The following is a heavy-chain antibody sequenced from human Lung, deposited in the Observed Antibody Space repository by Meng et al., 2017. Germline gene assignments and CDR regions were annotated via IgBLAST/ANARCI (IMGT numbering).Heavy chain of an antibody. CDR1: GGPICSGNW. J-gene: IGHJ4*02. CDR2: ISHSGNT. V-gene: IGHV4-4*02. CDR3: ARNGAYCLHS. Sequence: QAQLQESRPRLVKPSAILSLTCAVSGGPICSGNWWRSVRQTPGKGLEWIGEISHSGNTHYSPSFRGRVTMSVGRSRDQFSLELNSVTAADTAVYFCARNGAYCLHSWGQGTLVTVSS. D-gene: IGHD4-17*01.